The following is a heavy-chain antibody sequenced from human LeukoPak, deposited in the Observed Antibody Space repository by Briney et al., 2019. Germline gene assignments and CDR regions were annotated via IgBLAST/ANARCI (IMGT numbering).Heavy chain of an antibody. CDR2: INTDGSST. CDR1: GFTFDDYG. D-gene: IGHD3-16*01. V-gene: IGHV3-74*01. J-gene: IGHJ4*02. Sequence: GGSLRLSCAASGFTFDDYGMSWVRQAPGKGLVWVSHINTDGSSTTYADSVKGRFTISRDNAKNTLYLQINSLRAEDTAVYYCTRDLSYAHDSWGQGALVTVSS. CDR3: TRDLSYAHDS.